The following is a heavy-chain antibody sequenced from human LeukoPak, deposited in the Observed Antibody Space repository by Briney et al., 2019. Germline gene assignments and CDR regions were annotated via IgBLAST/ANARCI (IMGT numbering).Heavy chain of an antibody. V-gene: IGHV3-74*01. CDR2: INPDGRST. CDR1: GFTFSRFW. CDR3: TRILANTYGGGDC. D-gene: IGHD4-23*01. Sequence: PGGSLRLSCAASGFTFSRFWMYWVRQVPGKGLVWVSRINPDGRSTNYADSVRGRFTMTTDNAKNTLYLQMNSLRSDDTAIYYCTRILANTYGGGDCWGQGTLVTVSS. J-gene: IGHJ4*02.